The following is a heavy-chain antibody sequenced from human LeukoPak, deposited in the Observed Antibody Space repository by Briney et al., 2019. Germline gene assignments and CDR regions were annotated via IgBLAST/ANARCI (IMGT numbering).Heavy chain of an antibody. CDR2: INPSGGST. Sequence: ASVKVSCKASGYTFTSYYMHWVRQAPGQGLEWMGIINPSGGSTSYAQKFQGRVTMTRDTSTSTVYMELSSLRSEDTAVYHCARSGAVAGLDYWGQGTLVTVSS. CDR3: ARSGAVAGLDY. J-gene: IGHJ4*02. D-gene: IGHD6-19*01. V-gene: IGHV1-46*01. CDR1: GYTFTSYY.